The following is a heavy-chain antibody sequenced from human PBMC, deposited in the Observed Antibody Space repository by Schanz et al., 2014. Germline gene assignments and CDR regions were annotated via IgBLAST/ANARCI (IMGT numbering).Heavy chain of an antibody. Sequence: VQLLESGGGLVQPGGSLRLSCVASGFSFSGFAVHWVRQAPGKGLEWVSIVSHDGFTKHYADSVRGRFTLSRDNSKNTLYLQMNSLRVEDTAVYYCARSMIIVDKAFDYWGQGTLVTVSS. V-gene: IGHV3-30*04. D-gene: IGHD3-22*01. CDR1: GFSFSGFA. CDR3: ARSMIIVDKAFDY. J-gene: IGHJ4*02. CDR2: VSHDGFTK.